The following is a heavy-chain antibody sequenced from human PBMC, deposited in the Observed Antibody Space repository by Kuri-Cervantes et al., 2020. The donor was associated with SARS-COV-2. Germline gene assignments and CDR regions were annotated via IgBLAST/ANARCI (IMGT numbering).Heavy chain of an antibody. V-gene: IGHV1-69*13. J-gene: IGHJ4*02. CDR1: GGTFSSYA. D-gene: IGHD6-19*01. CDR2: IIPIFGTA. Sequence: SVKVSCKASGGTFSSYAISWVRQAPGQGLEWMGGIIPIFGTANYAQKFQGRVTITADESTSTAYMELSSLRAEDTAIYYCAKDQYSSGWYPHYWGQGILVTVSS. CDR3: AKDQYSSGWYPHY.